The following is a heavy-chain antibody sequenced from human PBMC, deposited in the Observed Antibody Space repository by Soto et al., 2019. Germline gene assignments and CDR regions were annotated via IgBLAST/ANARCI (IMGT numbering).Heavy chain of an antibody. CDR2: ISAYNGHT. D-gene: IGHD2-2*01. CDR1: GYTFTSYG. CDR3: ARVVPAAYFDY. Sequence: QVQLVQSGAVVKKPGASVKVSCKASGYTFTSYGISWVRQAPGQGLEWMGWISAYNGHTNYSQNFQGRVNMTTETSTSTAYMELRSLRSDDTAVFYCARVVPAAYFDYWGQGTLVTVSS. V-gene: IGHV1-18*01. J-gene: IGHJ4*02.